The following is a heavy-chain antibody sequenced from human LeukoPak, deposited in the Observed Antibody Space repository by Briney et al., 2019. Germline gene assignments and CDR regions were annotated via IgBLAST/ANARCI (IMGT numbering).Heavy chain of an antibody. Sequence: PSETLSLTCAVYGGSFSGYYWSWIRQPPGKGLEWIGEINHSGSTNYNPSLKSRVTISVDTSKNQFSLKLSSVTAADTAVYYCARGYYDSSGYQDYYFDYWGQGTLVTVSS. V-gene: IGHV4-34*01. J-gene: IGHJ4*02. CDR1: GGSFSGYY. CDR2: INHSGST. CDR3: ARGYYDSSGYQDYYFDY. D-gene: IGHD3-22*01.